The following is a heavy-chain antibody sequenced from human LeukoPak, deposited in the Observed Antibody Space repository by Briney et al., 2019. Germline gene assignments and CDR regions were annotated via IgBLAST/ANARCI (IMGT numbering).Heavy chain of an antibody. D-gene: IGHD3-10*01. V-gene: IGHV4-34*01. Sequence: PSETLSLTCAVYGGSFSGYYWSCIRPPPGKGREWIGEINHSGSTNYNPSLKSRVTISVATSTNQFSLKLSSVTAADTAVYYCARGRRYYGSGSYLNWFDPWGQGTLVTVSA. CDR1: GGSFSGYY. CDR2: INHSGST. J-gene: IGHJ5*02. CDR3: ARGRRYYGSGSYLNWFDP.